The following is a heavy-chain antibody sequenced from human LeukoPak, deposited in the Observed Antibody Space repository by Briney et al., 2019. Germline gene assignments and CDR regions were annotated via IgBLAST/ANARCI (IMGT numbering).Heavy chain of an antibody. CDR1: GGSISSSSYY. V-gene: IGHV4-39*07. Sequence: SETLSLTCTVSGGSISSSSYYWGWIRQPPGKGLEWIGSIYYSGITYYNPSLKSRVTISVDTSKNQFSLKLSSVTAADTAVYYCARAVASSSSWYKWVNWFDPWGQGTLVTVSS. CDR2: IYYSGIT. CDR3: ARAVASSSSWYKWVNWFDP. J-gene: IGHJ5*02. D-gene: IGHD6-13*01.